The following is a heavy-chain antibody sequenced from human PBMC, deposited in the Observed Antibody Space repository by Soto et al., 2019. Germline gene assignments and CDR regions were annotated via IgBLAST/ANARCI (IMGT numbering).Heavy chain of an antibody. D-gene: IGHD3-10*01. Sequence: SETLSLTCTVSGGSVSSGSYYWSWIRQPPGKGLEWIGYIYYSGSTNYNPSLKSRVTISVDTSKNQFSLKLSSVTAADTAVYYCGRQRITMVRGVIPPFDYWGQGTLVTVSS. J-gene: IGHJ4*02. CDR3: GRQRITMVRGVIPPFDY. V-gene: IGHV4-61*01. CDR2: IYYSGST. CDR1: GGSVSSGSYY.